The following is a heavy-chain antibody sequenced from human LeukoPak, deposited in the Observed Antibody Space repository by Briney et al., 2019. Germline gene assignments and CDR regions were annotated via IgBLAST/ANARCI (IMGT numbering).Heavy chain of an antibody. Sequence: GASAKFSCKASGYTFTTYDINWVRQAAGQGLEWMGWINPNSGGTNYAQKFQGWVTMTRDTSISTAYMELSRLRSDDTAVYYCARAGSDWLLDYWGQGTLVTVSS. CDR3: ARAGSDWLLDY. CDR1: GYTFTTYD. D-gene: IGHD3-9*01. J-gene: IGHJ4*02. CDR2: INPNSGGT. V-gene: IGHV1-2*04.